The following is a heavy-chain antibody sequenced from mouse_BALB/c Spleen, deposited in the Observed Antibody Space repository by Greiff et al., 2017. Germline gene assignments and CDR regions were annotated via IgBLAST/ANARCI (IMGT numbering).Heavy chain of an antibody. V-gene: IGHV1-80*01. CDR3: AEGSSGLTWFAY. J-gene: IGHJ3*01. Sequence: QVQLQQSGAELVRPGSSVKLSCTASGYAFSSYWMNWVKQRPGQGLEWIGPIYPGDGDTNSKGKFTGIATLTANKSYSTAYMQLSSLTSEDSAVYFGAEGSSGLTWFAYWGQGTLVTVSA. CDR2: IYPGDGDT. D-gene: IGHD3-1*01. CDR1: GYAFSSYW.